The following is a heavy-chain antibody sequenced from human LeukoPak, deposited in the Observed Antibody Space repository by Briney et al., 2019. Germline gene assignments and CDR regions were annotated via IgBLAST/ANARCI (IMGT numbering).Heavy chain of an antibody. CDR1: GFTFSNYW. V-gene: IGHV3-7*01. Sequence: GGSLRLSCVASGFTFSNYWMSWVRQAPGKGLEWLANTKEDGSARYYVDSMKGQFTISRDNAKNSLYLQMNSLRAEDTAVYYCAREQGWSDSYYGMDVWGQGTTVTVSS. CDR2: TKEDGSAR. J-gene: IGHJ6*02. CDR3: AREQGWSDSYYGMDV.